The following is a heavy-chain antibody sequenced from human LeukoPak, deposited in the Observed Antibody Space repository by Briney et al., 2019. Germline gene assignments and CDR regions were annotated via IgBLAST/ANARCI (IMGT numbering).Heavy chain of an antibody. CDR2: IYSGGST. CDR1: GFTVSSNY. Sequence: GGSLRLSCAASGFTVSSNYMSWVRQAPGKGLEWVSVIYSGGSTYYADSVKGRFTISRDNSKNTLYLQMNSLRAEDTAVYYCARDGLIRGEDYYYGMDVWGQGTTVTVYS. J-gene: IGHJ6*02. V-gene: IGHV3-53*01. D-gene: IGHD3-10*01. CDR3: ARDGLIRGEDYYYGMDV.